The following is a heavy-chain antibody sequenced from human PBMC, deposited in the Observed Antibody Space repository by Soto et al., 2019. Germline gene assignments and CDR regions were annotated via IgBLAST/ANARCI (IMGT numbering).Heavy chain of an antibody. Sequence: GGSLRLSCAASGFTFSSYGMHWVRQAPGKGLEWVAVIWYDGSNKYYADSVKGRFTISRDNSKNTLYLQMNSLRAEDTAVYYCATHDYDSSGYYWPAAADYWGQGTLVTVSS. CDR1: GFTFSSYG. CDR3: ATHDYDSSGYYWPAAADY. D-gene: IGHD3-22*01. J-gene: IGHJ4*02. CDR2: IWYDGSNK. V-gene: IGHV3-33*01.